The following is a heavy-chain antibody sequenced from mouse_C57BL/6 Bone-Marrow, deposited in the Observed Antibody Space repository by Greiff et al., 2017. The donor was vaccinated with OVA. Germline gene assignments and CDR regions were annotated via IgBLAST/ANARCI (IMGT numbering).Heavy chain of an antibody. J-gene: IGHJ2*01. D-gene: IGHD1-1*01. CDR3: ASGYYGSSFYFDY. CDR2: IHPNSGST. V-gene: IGHV1-64*01. Sequence: QVQLQQPGAELVKPGASVKLSCKASGYTFTSYWMHWVKQRPGQGLEWIGMIHPNSGSTNYNEKFKSKATLTVDKSSSTAYMQLSSLTSEDSAVYYCASGYYGSSFYFDYWGKGTTLTVSS. CDR1: GYTFTSYW.